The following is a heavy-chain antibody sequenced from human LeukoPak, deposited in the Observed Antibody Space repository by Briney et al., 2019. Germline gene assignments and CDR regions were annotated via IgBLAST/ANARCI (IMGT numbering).Heavy chain of an antibody. CDR2: IKQDGSEK. Sequence: PGGSLRLSCAASGFTFSSYWMSWVRQAPGKGLEWVANIKQDGSEKYYVDSVKGRFTISRDNAKNSLYLQMNSLRAEDTAVYYCARRRQLGYYYGMDVWGQGTTVTVSS. J-gene: IGHJ6*02. CDR1: GFTFSSYW. D-gene: IGHD6-6*01. CDR3: ARRRQLGYYYGMDV. V-gene: IGHV3-7*01.